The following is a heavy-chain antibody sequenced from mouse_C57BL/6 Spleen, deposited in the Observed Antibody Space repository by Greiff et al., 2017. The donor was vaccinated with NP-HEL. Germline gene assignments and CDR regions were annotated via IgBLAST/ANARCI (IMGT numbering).Heavy chain of an antibody. V-gene: IGHV1-20*01. J-gene: IGHJ3*01. D-gene: IGHD2-4*01. Sequence: VQLKESGPELVKPGDSVKISCKASGYSFTGYFMNWVMQSHGKSLEWIGRINPYNGDTFYNQKFKGKATLTVDKSSSTAHMELRSLTSEDSAVYYCARNYDYDGFAYWGQGTLVTVSA. CDR3: ARNYDYDGFAY. CDR2: INPYNGDT. CDR1: GYSFTGYF.